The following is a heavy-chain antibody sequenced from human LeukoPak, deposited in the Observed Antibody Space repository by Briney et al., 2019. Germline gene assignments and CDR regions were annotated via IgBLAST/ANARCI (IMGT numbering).Heavy chain of an antibody. CDR3: AKAILLWFGESLYYFDY. CDR2: ISGSGGST. V-gene: IGHV3-23*01. CDR1: GFTFSSYA. Sequence: TGGSLRLSCAASGFTFSSYAMSWVRQAPGKGLEWVSAISGSGGSTYYADSVKGRFTISRDNSKNTLYLQMNSLRAEDTAVYYCAKAILLWFGESLYYFDYWGQETLVTVSS. D-gene: IGHD3-10*01. J-gene: IGHJ4*02.